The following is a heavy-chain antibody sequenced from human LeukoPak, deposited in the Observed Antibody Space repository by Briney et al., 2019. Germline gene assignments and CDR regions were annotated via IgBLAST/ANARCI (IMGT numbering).Heavy chain of an antibody. CDR3: AREGYSYGYVIDY. D-gene: IGHD5-18*01. Sequence: SETLSLTCTVSGGSISSSSYYWGWLRQPPGKGLEWIGEIYHSGSTNYNPSLKSRVTISVDKSKNQFSLKLSSVTAADTAVYYCAREGYSYGYVIDYWGQGTLVTVSS. CDR1: GGSISSSSYY. CDR2: IYHSGST. J-gene: IGHJ4*02. V-gene: IGHV4-39*07.